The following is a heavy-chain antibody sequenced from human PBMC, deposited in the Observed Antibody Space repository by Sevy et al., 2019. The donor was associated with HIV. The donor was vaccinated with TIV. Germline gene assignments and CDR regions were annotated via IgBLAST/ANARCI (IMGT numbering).Heavy chain of an antibody. Sequence: SETLSLTCTVSGGSISNYYWSWIRQPPGKGLEWIGYIYYSGSTRYNPSLKSRVTISVDTSKSQSSLKLTSVTAADTAVYYCARGSGVETFSSSFDYCGQGTLVTVS. D-gene: IGHD6-6*01. CDR1: GGSISNYY. CDR2: IYYSGST. CDR3: ARGSGVETFSSSFDY. V-gene: IGHV4-59*01. J-gene: IGHJ4*02.